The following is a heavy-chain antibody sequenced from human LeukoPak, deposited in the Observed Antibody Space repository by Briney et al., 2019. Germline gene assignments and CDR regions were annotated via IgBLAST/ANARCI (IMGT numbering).Heavy chain of an antibody. J-gene: IGHJ6*03. CDR2: TYYRSKWYN. CDR1: GDSVSSNSAA. V-gene: IGHV6-1*01. CDR3: ARTRAGIAVGYYYMDV. Sequence: PSQTLSLTCAISGDSVSSNSAAWNWIRQSPSRGLEWLGRTYYRSKWYNDYAVPVKSRITINPDTSKNQFSLQLNSVAPEDTAVYYCARTRAGIAVGYYYMDVWGKGTTVTVSS. D-gene: IGHD6-19*01.